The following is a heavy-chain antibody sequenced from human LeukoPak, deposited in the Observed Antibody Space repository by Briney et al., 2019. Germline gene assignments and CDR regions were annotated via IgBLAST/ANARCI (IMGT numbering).Heavy chain of an antibody. Sequence: SQTLSLTCTVSGGSISSGGYYWSWIRQHPGKGLEWIGYIYYSGSTYYNPSLKSRVTISVDTSKNQFSLKLSSVTVADAAVYYCARGDGYNWDYWGQGTLVTVSS. CDR3: ARGDGYNWDY. CDR2: IYYSGST. CDR1: GGSISSGGYY. J-gene: IGHJ4*02. V-gene: IGHV4-31*03. D-gene: IGHD5-24*01.